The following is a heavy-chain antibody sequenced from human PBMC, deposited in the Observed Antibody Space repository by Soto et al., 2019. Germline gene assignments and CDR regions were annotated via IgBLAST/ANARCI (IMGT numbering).Heavy chain of an antibody. J-gene: IGHJ6*02. Sequence: QVQLVESGGGVVQPGRSLRLSCAASGFTFSYHALNCVRQAHGKGLERVAVISYDGDNKYIAESVKGRFTISRDNSKNTVSLQMNSLRTEDTAMYFCARGTTTPAFSAMDVWGQWNTVTVSS. V-gene: IGHV3-30-3*01. CDR2: ISYDGDNK. D-gene: IGHD1-1*01. CDR1: GFTFSYHA. CDR3: ARGTTTPAFSAMDV.